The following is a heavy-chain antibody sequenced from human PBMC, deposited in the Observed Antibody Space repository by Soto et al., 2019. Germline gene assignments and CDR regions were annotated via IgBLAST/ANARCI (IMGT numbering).Heavy chain of an antibody. CDR2: ISAYNGNT. CDR3: ARDLKGYDFWSGYPRNPGWFL. V-gene: IGHV1-18*01. D-gene: IGHD3-3*01. CDR1: GYTFTSYG. J-gene: IGHJ4*02. Sequence: ASVKVSCKASGYTFTSYGISWVRQAPGQGLEWMGWISAYNGNTNYAQKLQGRVTMTTDTSTSTAYMELRSLRSDDTAVYYCARDLKGYDFWSGYPRNPGWFLWGQGTLVTVSS.